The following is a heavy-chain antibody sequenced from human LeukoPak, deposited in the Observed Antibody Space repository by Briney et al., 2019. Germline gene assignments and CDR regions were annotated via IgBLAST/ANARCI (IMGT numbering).Heavy chain of an antibody. Sequence: SETLSLTCAVYGGSFSGYYWSWIRQPPGKGLEWIGEINHSGSTNYNPSLKSRVTISVDTSKNQFSLKLSSATAADTAVYYCARAAYDILTGYPYYYYYGMDVWGKGTTVTVSS. CDR1: GGSFSGYY. CDR3: ARAAYDILTGYPYYYYYGMDV. D-gene: IGHD3-9*01. CDR2: INHSGST. V-gene: IGHV4-34*01. J-gene: IGHJ6*04.